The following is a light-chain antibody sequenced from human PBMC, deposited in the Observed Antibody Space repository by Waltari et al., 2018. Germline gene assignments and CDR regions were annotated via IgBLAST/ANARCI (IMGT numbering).Light chain of an antibody. V-gene: IGLV1-44*01. CDR3: AAWDDSLNVLYV. J-gene: IGLJ1*01. Sequence: QSVLTQPPSASGTPGQRVTISCSGSSSNIGSNTVNWDQQLPGTAPKPLIYSNNQRPSGVPDRFSGSKSGTSASLAISGLQSEDEADYYCAAWDDSLNVLYVFGTGTKVTVL. CDR1: SSNIGSNT. CDR2: SNN.